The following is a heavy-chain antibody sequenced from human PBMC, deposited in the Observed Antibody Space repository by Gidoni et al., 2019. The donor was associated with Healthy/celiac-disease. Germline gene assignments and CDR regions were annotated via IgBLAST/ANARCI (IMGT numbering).Heavy chain of an antibody. CDR2: IYWNDDK. CDR1: GFSLSTSGVG. Sequence: QITLKESGPTLVKPTQTLTLTCTFSGFSLSTSGVGVGWIRQPPGKALEWLALIYWNDDKRYSPSLKSRLTITKDTSKNQVVLTMTNMDPVDTATYYCARIAVAGRYWYFDLWGRGTLVTVSS. D-gene: IGHD6-19*01. J-gene: IGHJ2*01. CDR3: ARIAVAGRYWYFDL. V-gene: IGHV2-5*01.